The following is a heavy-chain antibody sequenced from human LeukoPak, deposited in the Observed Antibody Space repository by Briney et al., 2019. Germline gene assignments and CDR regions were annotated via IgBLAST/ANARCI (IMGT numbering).Heavy chain of an antibody. Sequence: ASVKVSCKVSGHTLSELSIHWVRQAPGKGLEWMGGFDPEDGETIYAQRFQGRVTMTEDTSTDTAYMDLRSLRSEDTAVYYCVIAPLWFGEFDDYWGQGTLVTVSS. CDR1: GHTLSELS. CDR3: VIAPLWFGEFDDY. V-gene: IGHV1-24*01. CDR2: FDPEDGET. D-gene: IGHD3-10*01. J-gene: IGHJ4*02.